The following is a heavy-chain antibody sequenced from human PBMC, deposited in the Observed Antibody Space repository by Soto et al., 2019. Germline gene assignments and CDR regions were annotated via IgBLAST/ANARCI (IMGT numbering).Heavy chain of an antibody. D-gene: IGHD5-18*01. J-gene: IGHJ4*02. CDR3: ARSGYSFAWGY. Sequence: EVQLVESGGGLIPPGGSLRLSCAASGFLVNSAYMTWVRQAPGKGLEWLSMINRDGSTLYAESVKGRFTISRDNSKNRLDLQMTSLRAEDTAMYYCARSGYSFAWGYWGQGTLVIVTS. V-gene: IGHV3-53*01. CDR2: INRDGST. CDR1: GFLVNSAY.